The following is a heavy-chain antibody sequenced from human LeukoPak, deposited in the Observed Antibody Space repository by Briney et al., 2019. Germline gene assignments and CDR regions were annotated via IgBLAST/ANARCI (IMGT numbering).Heavy chain of an antibody. Sequence: HSGGPRRPSCSAPGFPLGGYARHLGRQAPGKGLGDSSGISSNGGSTYYADSVKGRFTISRDNSKKTLYLQMSSLRAEDTAVYYCLKGRGWHDGPFDYWGQGTLVTVSS. CDR1: GFPLGGYA. CDR2: ISSNGGST. CDR3: LKGRGWHDGPFDY. J-gene: IGHJ4*02. D-gene: IGHD6-19*01. V-gene: IGHV3-64D*09.